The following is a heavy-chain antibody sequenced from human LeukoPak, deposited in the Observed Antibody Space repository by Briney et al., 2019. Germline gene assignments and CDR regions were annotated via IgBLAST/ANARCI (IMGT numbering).Heavy chain of an antibody. CDR3: VRRKTYSFDY. V-gene: IGHV3-74*01. Sequence: PGGSLRLSCAASGFSFSSYWMHWVRQAPGKGLVWVSRINSDGSSTIYADSVKGRFTISRDNAKNTLYLQMNSLRAEDTAVYYCVRRKTYSFDYWGQGTLITVSS. J-gene: IGHJ4*02. CDR2: INSDGSST. CDR1: GFSFSSYW.